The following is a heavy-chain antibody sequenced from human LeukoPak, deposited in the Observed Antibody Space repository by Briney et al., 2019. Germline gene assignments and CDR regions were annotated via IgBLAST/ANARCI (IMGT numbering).Heavy chain of an antibody. CDR1: GGTFSSYA. CDR3: GGSRLDYFDC. CDR2: IIPIFGTA. J-gene: IGHJ4*02. V-gene: IGHV1-69*13. D-gene: IGHD1-26*01. Sequence: SVEVSCKASGGTFSSYAISWVRQAPGQGLEWMGGIIPIFGTANYAQKFQGRVTITADESTSTAYMGLSSLRSEDTAVYYCGGSRLDYFDCWGQGTLVTVSS.